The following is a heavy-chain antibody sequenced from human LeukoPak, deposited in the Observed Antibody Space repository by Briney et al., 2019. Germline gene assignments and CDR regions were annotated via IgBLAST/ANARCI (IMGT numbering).Heavy chain of an antibody. J-gene: IGHJ4*02. V-gene: IGHV1-69*13. CDR2: IIPIFGTA. CDR1: GGTFSSYA. D-gene: IGHD3-22*01. Sequence: ASVKVSCKASGGTFSSYAISWVRQAPGQGLEWMGGIIPIFGTANYAQKFQGRVTITADESTSTAYMELSSLRSEDTAVYYCTTDEEDYYDSSGYFHYWGQGTLVTVSS. CDR3: TTDEEDYYDSSGYFHY.